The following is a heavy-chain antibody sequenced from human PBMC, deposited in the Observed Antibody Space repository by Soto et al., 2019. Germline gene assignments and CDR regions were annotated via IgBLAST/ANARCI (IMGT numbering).Heavy chain of an antibody. CDR3: ARDRYYDFWSGISIYYYYGMDV. J-gene: IGHJ6*02. CDR2: INAGNGNT. CDR1: GYTFTSYA. Sequence: ASVKVSCQASGYTFTSYAMHWVRQAPGQRLEWMGWINAGNGNTKYSQKLQGRVTITRDTSASTAYMGLSSLRSEDTAVYYCARDRYYDFWSGISIYYYYGMDVWGQGATVTVSS. V-gene: IGHV1-3*01. D-gene: IGHD3-3*01.